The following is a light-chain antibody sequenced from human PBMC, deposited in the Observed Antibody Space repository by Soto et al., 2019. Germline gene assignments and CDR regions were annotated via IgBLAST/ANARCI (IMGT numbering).Light chain of an antibody. CDR2: GAS. J-gene: IGKJ5*01. CDR1: QSVSSSY. V-gene: IGKV3-20*01. Sequence: EIVLTQSPGTLSLSPGERATLSCRASQSVSSSYLAWYQQKPGQAPRLLIYGASSRATGIPDRFSGSGSGTDFTLTISRLEPEAFAVYYCQQYGSSPHFGQGTRLEIK. CDR3: QQYGSSPH.